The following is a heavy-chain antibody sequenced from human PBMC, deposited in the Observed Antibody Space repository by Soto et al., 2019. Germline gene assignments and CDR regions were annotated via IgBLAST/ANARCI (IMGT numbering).Heavy chain of an antibody. CDR1: GGSISSSY. D-gene: IGHD6-13*01. CDR2: IYYSGSP. CDR3: DSYNIEAAGFYYYGMEV. V-gene: IGHV4-59*01. Sequence: SETLSLTCTVSGGSISSSYWSWIRQPPGKGLEWIGYIYYSGSPNYNPSLKSRVTISVETSKNQFSLQLSSVTAADTAVYYCDSYNIEAAGFYYYGMEVWGRGTTV. J-gene: IGHJ6*02.